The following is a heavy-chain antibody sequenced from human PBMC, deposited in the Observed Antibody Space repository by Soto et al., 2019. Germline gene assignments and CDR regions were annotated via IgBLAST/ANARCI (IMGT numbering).Heavy chain of an antibody. CDR2: ISGSGGST. CDR1: GFTFSSYA. J-gene: IGHJ6*02. Sequence: GGSLRLSCAASGFTFSSYAMSWVRQAPGKGLEWVSAISGSGGSTYYADSVKDRFTISRDNSKNTLYLQMNSLRAEDTAVYYCAKGEMVRGVKSPSYYYGMDVWGQGTTVTVSS. D-gene: IGHD3-10*01. V-gene: IGHV3-23*01. CDR3: AKGEMVRGVKSPSYYYGMDV.